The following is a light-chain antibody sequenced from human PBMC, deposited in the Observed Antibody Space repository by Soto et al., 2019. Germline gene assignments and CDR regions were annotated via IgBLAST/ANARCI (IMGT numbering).Light chain of an antibody. CDR1: QSVSSY. J-gene: IGKJ2*01. CDR2: DAS. CDR3: QQRSNWPPYT. V-gene: IGKV3-11*01. Sequence: EIVLTQSPATVSLSPGERATPSCRASQSVSSYLAWYQQKPGQAPRLLIYDASNRATGIPARFSGSGSRTDFTLTISSLEPEDFAVYYCQQRSNWPPYTFGQGTKLEIK.